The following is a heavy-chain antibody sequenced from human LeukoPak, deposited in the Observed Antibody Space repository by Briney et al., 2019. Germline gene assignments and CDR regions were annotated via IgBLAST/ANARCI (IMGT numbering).Heavy chain of an antibody. CDR2: IYTSGIT. D-gene: IGHD6-19*01. V-gene: IGHV4-4*07. CDR1: GGSIRSYY. CDR3: ARDSRIGVAGTGFDY. J-gene: IGHJ4*02. Sequence: SETLSLTCTVSGGSIRSYYWSWIRQPAGKGLEWIGRIYTSGITYYNPSHKSRVTMSVDTSKNQFSLKLNSVTAADTAVYYCARDSRIGVAGTGFDYWGQGTLVTVSS.